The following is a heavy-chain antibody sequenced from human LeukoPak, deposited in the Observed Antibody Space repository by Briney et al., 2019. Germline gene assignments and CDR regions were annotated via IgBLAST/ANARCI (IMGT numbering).Heavy chain of an antibody. CDR3: AKSTSAPDY. J-gene: IGHJ4*02. CDR2: ISGGGGTT. V-gene: IGHV3-23*01. CDR1: GFTFSSSA. Sequence: PGGSLRLSCAASGFTFSSSAMSWVRQAPGKGLEWVSGISGGGGTTYYADSVKGRFTISRDNSRNTLYLQMNSLRAEDTAVYYCAKSTSAPDYWGQGTLVTASS.